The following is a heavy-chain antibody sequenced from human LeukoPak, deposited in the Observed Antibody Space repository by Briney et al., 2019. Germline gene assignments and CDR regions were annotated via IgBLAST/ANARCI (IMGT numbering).Heavy chain of an antibody. CDR2: INPNSGGT. Sequence: GASVKVSCKVSGYTFTGYYMHWVRQAPGQGLEWMGRINPNSGGTNYAQKFQGRVTMTRDTSISTAYMELSRLRSDDTAVYYCARDGSSSGRDSYFDYWGQGTLVTVSS. D-gene: IGHD6-6*01. J-gene: IGHJ4*02. V-gene: IGHV1-2*06. CDR1: GYTFTGYY. CDR3: ARDGSSSGRDSYFDY.